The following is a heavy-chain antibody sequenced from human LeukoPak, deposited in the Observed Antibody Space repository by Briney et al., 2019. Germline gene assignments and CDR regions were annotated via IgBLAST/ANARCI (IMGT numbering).Heavy chain of an antibody. Sequence: SETLSLTCAVYGGSFSGYYWSWIRQPPGKGLGWIGEINHSGSTNYNPSLKGRVTISVDTSKNQFSLKLSSVTAADTAMYYCARLPIYYGSGSYRYYFDYWGQGTLVTVSS. CDR3: ARLPIYYGSGSYRYYFDY. V-gene: IGHV4-34*01. D-gene: IGHD3-10*01. J-gene: IGHJ4*02. CDR1: GGSFSGYY. CDR2: INHSGST.